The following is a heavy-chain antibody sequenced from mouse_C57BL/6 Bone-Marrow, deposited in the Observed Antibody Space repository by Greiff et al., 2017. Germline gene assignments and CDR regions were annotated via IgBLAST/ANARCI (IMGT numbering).Heavy chain of an antibody. Sequence: VQRVESGAELARPGASVKLSCKASGYTFTSYGISWVKQRTGQGLEWIGEIYPRSGNTYYNEKFKGKATLTADKSSSTAYMELRSLTSEDSAVYFCARSRLRREFAYWGQGTLVTVSA. D-gene: IGHD2-4*01. V-gene: IGHV1-81*01. CDR3: ARSRLRREFAY. CDR2: IYPRSGNT. J-gene: IGHJ3*01. CDR1: GYTFTSYG.